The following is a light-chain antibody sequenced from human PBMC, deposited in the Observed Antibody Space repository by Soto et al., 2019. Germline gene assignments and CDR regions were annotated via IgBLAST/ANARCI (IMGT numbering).Light chain of an antibody. J-gene: IGKJ2*01. Sequence: EIVMTQSPATLSVSPGERATLSCRASQSVSSNLAWYQQKPGQAPRLLIYGASTRATGIPARFSGSGSGTEFTLTISSLQSEDFAVYYCQQYNNWPPYTFGQGTRWR. CDR2: GAS. CDR1: QSVSSN. V-gene: IGKV3-15*01. CDR3: QQYNNWPPYT.